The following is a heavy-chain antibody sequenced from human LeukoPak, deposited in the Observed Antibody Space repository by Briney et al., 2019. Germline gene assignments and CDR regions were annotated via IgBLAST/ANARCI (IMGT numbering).Heavy chain of an antibody. J-gene: IGHJ4*02. CDR3: APQESYDSSSHYDY. CDR2: IRNDGSNK. V-gene: IGHV3-30*02. D-gene: IGHD3-22*01. CDR1: GFTFSSYG. Sequence: GGSLRLSCAASGFTFSSYGMHWVRQAPGKGLEWVAYIRNDGSNKYYADSVKGRFTISRDNSKNTLYLQMNSLRAEDTAVYYCAPQESYDSSSHYDYWGQGTLVTVSS.